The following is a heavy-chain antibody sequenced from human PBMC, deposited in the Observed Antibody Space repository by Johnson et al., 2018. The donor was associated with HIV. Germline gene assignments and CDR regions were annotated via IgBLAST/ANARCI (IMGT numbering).Heavy chain of an antibody. Sequence: VQLVESGGGVVHPGRSLRLSCAASGFTFRSYPMNWVRQAPGKGLEWVAFVSYDGSNKYYADSVKGRFTISRDNSKNTLYLQMNSLRAEETAVYYCAKEGGRSTRIVVEPDALDIWGQGTLVTVSS. CDR1: GFTFRSYP. D-gene: IGHD3-22*01. J-gene: IGHJ3*02. CDR3: AKEGGRSTRIVVEPDALDI. CDR2: VSYDGSNK. V-gene: IGHV3-30*01.